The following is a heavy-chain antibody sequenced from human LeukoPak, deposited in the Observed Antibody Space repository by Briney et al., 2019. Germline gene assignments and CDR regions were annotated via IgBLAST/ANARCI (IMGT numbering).Heavy chain of an antibody. Sequence: PSETLSLTCTVSGGSISSYYWSWIRQPPGKGLEWIGYIYYSGSTYYNPSLKSRVTISVDTSKNQFSLKLSSVTAADTAVYYCARTQEKQQLVPRARYYFDYWGQGTLVTVSS. CDR2: IYYSGST. D-gene: IGHD6-13*01. V-gene: IGHV4-59*01. CDR1: GGSISSYY. J-gene: IGHJ4*02. CDR3: ARTQEKQQLVPRARYYFDY.